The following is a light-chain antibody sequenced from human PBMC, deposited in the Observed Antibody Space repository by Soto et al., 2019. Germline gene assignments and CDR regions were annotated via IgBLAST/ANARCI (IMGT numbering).Light chain of an antibody. J-gene: IGLJ2*01. Sequence: QAVVTQPPSVSGAPGQRVTIFCTGTTSNIGAGYDVHWYQQLPGTAPKLVIYGNINRPSGVPDRFSGSQSGTSASLAITGLQAEDEADYYCQSYDSNLSGVLFGGGTKLTVL. CDR3: QSYDSNLSGVL. CDR2: GNI. CDR1: TSNIGAGYD. V-gene: IGLV1-40*01.